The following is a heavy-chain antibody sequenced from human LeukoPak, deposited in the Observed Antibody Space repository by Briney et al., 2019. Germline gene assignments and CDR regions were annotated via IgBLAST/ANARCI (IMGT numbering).Heavy chain of an antibody. V-gene: IGHV4-59*01. Sequence: PSETLSLTCTVSGGSISSYYWSWIRPPPGKGLEWIGYIYYSGSTNYNPSLKSRVTISVDTSKNQFSLKLSSVTAADTAVYYCARGPGYSYGYGGWFDPWGQGTLVTVSS. J-gene: IGHJ5*02. D-gene: IGHD5-18*01. CDR2: IYYSGST. CDR3: ARGPGYSYGYGGWFDP. CDR1: GGSISSYY.